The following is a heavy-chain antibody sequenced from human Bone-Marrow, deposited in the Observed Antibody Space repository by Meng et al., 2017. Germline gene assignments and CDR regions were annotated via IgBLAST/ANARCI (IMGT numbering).Heavy chain of an antibody. CDR3: AGDQLGTSLGLGRWRYYYYGMDV. CDR1: GFTVSSNE. J-gene: IGHJ6*02. CDR2: ISGDST. D-gene: IGHD1-1*01. V-gene: IGHV3-38-3*01. Sequence: GGSLRLSCAASGFTVSSNEMSWVRQAPGKGLEWVSFISGDSTYYADSGKGRFTISRDNSKNTLHLQLNSLRAEDTAVYYCAGDQLGTSLGLGRWRYYYYGMDVWGQGTTVTVSS.